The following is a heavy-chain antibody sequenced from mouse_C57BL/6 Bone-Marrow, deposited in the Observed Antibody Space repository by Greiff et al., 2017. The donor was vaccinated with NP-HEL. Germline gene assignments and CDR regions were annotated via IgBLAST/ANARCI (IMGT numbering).Heavy chain of an antibody. V-gene: IGHV3-1*01. D-gene: IGHD2-2*01. Sequence: EVQGVESGPGMVKPSQSLSLTCTVTGYSITSGYDWHWIRHFPGNKLEWMGYISYSGSTNYNPSLKSRISITHDTSKNHFFLKLNSVTTEDTATYYCARGGYDDGNWYFDVWGTGTTVTVSS. CDR2: ISYSGST. CDR1: GYSITSGYD. CDR3: ARGGYDDGNWYFDV. J-gene: IGHJ1*03.